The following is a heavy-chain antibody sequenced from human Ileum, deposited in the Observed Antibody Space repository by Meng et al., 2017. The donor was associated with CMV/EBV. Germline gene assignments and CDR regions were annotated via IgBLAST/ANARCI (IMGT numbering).Heavy chain of an antibody. D-gene: IGHD2-2*03. CDR2: INHSGST. Sequence: YYWSWIRQPPGKGLEWIGEINHSGSTNYTPSLKSRVTISVDTSKNQFSLKLSSVTAADTAVYYCARGGGYCSSTSCWGLRRARRLDYWGQGTLVTVSS. V-gene: IGHV4-34*01. CDR1: YY. J-gene: IGHJ4*02. CDR3: ARGGGYCSSTSCWGLRRARRLDY.